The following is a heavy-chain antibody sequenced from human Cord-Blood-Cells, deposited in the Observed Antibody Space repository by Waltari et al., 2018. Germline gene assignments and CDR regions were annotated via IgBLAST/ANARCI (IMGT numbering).Heavy chain of an antibody. CDR3: AKAPIDYFAFDI. D-gene: IGHD4-17*01. Sequence: EVQLVESGGGLVQPGRSLRISCAASGFTFDDYAMHWVRQAPGKGVEWVSGISWNSGSIGYADSVKGRFTISRDNAKNSLYLQMNSLRAEDTALYYCAKAPIDYFAFDIWGQGTMVTVSS. CDR2: ISWNSGSI. CDR1: GFTFDDYA. J-gene: IGHJ3*02. V-gene: IGHV3-9*01.